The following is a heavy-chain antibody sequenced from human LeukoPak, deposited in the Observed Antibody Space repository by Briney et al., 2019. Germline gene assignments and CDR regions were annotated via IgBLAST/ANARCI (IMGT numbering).Heavy chain of an antibody. CDR1: GGSISSYY. V-gene: IGHV4-59*01. Sequence: SETLSLTCAVYGGSISSYYWSWIRQPPGKGLEWIGYIYYSGSTNYNPSLKSRVTISVDTSKNQFSLKLSSVTAADTAVYYCARSGVGATSFDYWGQGTLVTVSS. J-gene: IGHJ4*02. D-gene: IGHD1-26*01. CDR3: ARSGVGATSFDY. CDR2: IYYSGST.